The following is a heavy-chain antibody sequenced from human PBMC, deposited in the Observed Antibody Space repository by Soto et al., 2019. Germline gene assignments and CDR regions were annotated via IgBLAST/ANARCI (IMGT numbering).Heavy chain of an antibody. Sequence: ITLKESGPPLVKPTHTLTLTCSFSGFSLCTDAVAVAWVRQPPGLALEWLAMLDWDDDKHYNASLKSILSITKDTSKSQVVLTMTNMDPVDTGTYYCAPLTRSDWGQGALVAVSS. D-gene: IGHD6-25*01. CDR1: GFSLCTDAVA. J-gene: IGHJ4*02. CDR3: APLTRSD. V-gene: IGHV2-5*02. CDR2: LDWDDDK.